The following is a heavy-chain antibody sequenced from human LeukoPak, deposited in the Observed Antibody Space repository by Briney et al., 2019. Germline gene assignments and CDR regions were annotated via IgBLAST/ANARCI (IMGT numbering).Heavy chain of an antibody. V-gene: IGHV1-18*01. CDR2: ISAYNGNT. Sequence: GASVKVSCKASGYTFTSYGISWVRQAPGQGLEWMGWISAYNGNTNYAQKLQGRVTMTTDTSTNTAYMELRSLRSDDTAVYYCARDITTIFGVVIMGYYFDYWGQGTLVTVSS. CDR1: GYTFTSYG. J-gene: IGHJ4*02. CDR3: ARDITTIFGVVIMGYYFDY. D-gene: IGHD3-3*01.